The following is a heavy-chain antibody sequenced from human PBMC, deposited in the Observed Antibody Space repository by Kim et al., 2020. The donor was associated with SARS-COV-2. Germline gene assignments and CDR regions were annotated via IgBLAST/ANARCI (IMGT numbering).Heavy chain of an antibody. V-gene: IGHV1-3*01. Sequence: KYSQKFQGRVTITRDTSASTAYMELSSLRSEDTAVYYCARRYSSSWYLDYWGQGTLVTVSS. J-gene: IGHJ4*02. CDR3: ARRYSSSWYLDY. D-gene: IGHD6-13*01.